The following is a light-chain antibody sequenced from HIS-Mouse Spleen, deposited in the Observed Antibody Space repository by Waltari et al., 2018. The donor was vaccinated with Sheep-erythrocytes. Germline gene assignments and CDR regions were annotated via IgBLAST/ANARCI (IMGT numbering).Light chain of an antibody. CDR3: CSYAGSSTPWV. J-gene: IGLJ3*02. CDR2: EGS. CDR1: SSDVGSYNL. V-gene: IGLV2-23*01. Sequence: QSALTPPASVSGSPGQSIPISCTGTSSDVGSYNLVSWYQQHPGKAPKRMIYEGSKRHSGVSNRCSGSKSGNTASLTISGLQAEDEADYYCCSYAGSSTPWVFGGGTKLTVL.